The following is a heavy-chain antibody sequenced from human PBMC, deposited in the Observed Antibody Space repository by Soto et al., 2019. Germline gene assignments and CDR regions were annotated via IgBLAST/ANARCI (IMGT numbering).Heavy chain of an antibody. D-gene: IGHD5-12*01. CDR3: HGYGY. V-gene: IGHV3-53*01. Sequence: EVQLVESGGGLIQPGGSLRLSCVVSGFTVSSSNYMSWVRQAPGKGLEWVSVIYPGDTTFYAASVKGRFTISRDNSKNTLYLQMTRLRAADTAVYYCHGYGYWGQGTLVTVSS. J-gene: IGHJ4*02. CDR1: GFTVSSSNY. CDR2: IYPGDTT.